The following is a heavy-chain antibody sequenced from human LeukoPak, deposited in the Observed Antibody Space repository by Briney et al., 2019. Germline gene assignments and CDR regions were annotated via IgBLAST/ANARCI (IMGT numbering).Heavy chain of an antibody. CDR1: GGSISSYY. Sequence: SETLSLTCTVSGGSISSYYWSWIRQPPGKRLEWIGYIYYSGSTNYNPSLKSRVTISVDTSKNQFSLKLSSVTAADTAVYYCARDSRGAVTGAFDIWGQGTMVTVSS. V-gene: IGHV4-59*01. CDR2: IYYSGST. D-gene: IGHD1-14*01. CDR3: ARDSRGAVTGAFDI. J-gene: IGHJ3*02.